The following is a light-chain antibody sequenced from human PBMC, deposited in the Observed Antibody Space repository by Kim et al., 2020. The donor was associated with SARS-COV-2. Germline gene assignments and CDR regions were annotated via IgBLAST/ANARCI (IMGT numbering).Light chain of an antibody. CDR1: ESVSSSN. V-gene: IGKV3-20*01. Sequence: SAGEGATLSSRARESVSSSNLAWYQQKHGQAPRLLIYGASSRVAGIPDRCSSGGAGTDVTITISRREPEDFAVYYCQQYGSTPRTFGQGTKVDIK. J-gene: IGKJ1*01. CDR3: QQYGSTPRT. CDR2: GAS.